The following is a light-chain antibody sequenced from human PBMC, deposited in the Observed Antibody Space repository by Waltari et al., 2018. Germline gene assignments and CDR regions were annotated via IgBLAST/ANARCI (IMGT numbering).Light chain of an antibody. CDR3: AAWDGSLSGWV. CDR2: RTN. J-gene: IGLJ3*02. Sequence: QSALPQPPSTSGTPGQRVTISCSGTRANIGGNNVFWYQQLPGSAPKLLIYRTNQRPSGVPDRFSGSKSGTSGSLAISGLRSEDEADYYCAAWDGSLSGWVFGGGTKLTVL. V-gene: IGLV1-47*01. CDR1: RANIGGNN.